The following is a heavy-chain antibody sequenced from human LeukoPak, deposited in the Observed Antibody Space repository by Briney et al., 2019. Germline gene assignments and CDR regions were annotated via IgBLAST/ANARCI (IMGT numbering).Heavy chain of an antibody. CDR2: IYHSGST. J-gene: IGHJ3*02. D-gene: IGHD6-19*01. Sequence: PSQTXSLTCTVSGGSISSGGYYWSWIRQPPGKGLEWIGYIYHSGSTYYNPSLKSRVTISVDRSKNQFSLKLSSVTAADTAVYYCARGVSDSSGWRDAFDIWGQGTMVTVSS. V-gene: IGHV4-30-2*01. CDR1: GGSISSGGYY. CDR3: ARGVSDSSGWRDAFDI.